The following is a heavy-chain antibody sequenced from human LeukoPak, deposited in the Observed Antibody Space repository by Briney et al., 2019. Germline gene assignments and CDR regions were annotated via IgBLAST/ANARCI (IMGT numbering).Heavy chain of an antibody. CDR1: GFTVSSNY. CDR3: GRETYYDGSRSFDY. V-gene: IGHV3-53*05. CDR2: IYSGGST. J-gene: IGHJ4*02. Sequence: GGSLRLSCAASGFTVSSNYMSWVRQAPGKGVEWVSIIYSGGSTYYADCVRGRFTSSRDNIKNTLYLQMNSLRAQDTAVYYCGRETYYDGSRSFDYWGQGTLVTVSS. D-gene: IGHD3-10*01.